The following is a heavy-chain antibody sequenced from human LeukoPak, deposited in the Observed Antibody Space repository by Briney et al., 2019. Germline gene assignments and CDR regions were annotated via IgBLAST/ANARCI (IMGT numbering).Heavy chain of an antibody. D-gene: IGHD4-23*01. Sequence: GGSLRLSCAASGFSVGDNYMSWVRQAPGKGLEWVSVIYSSGEIYYIESVEGRFTISRDNSKNILYLQMNTLRAEDTAVYYCARGYYGGNSDYWGRGTLVTVSS. CDR1: GFSVGDNY. J-gene: IGHJ4*02. CDR2: IYSSGEI. V-gene: IGHV3-53*01. CDR3: ARGYYGGNSDY.